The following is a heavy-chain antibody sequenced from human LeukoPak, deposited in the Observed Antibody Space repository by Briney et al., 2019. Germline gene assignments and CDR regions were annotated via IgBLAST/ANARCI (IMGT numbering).Heavy chain of an antibody. J-gene: IGHJ4*02. V-gene: IGHV4-59*01. CDR1: GGSISSYY. Sequence: KPSETLSLTCTVSGGSISSYYWSWIRQPPGKGLEWIGLVYDSGSTSYNPSLKSRVTISVDTSKNQFSLKLRSVTAADTAVYYCARGVGYSYGLDYWGQGTLVTVSS. CDR2: VYDSGST. CDR3: ARGVGYSYGLDY. D-gene: IGHD5-18*01.